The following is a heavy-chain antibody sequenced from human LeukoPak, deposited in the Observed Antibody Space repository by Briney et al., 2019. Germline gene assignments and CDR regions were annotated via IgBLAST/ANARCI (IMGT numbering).Heavy chain of an antibody. Sequence: SVKASCKASGGTFSSYAISWVRQAPEQGLEWMGGIIPIFGTANYAQKFQGRVTITTDESTSTAYMELSSLRSEDTAVYYCARGPIDSSGYYGVFDAFDIWGQGTMVTVSS. CDR2: IIPIFGTA. J-gene: IGHJ3*02. D-gene: IGHD3-22*01. V-gene: IGHV1-69*05. CDR1: GGTFSSYA. CDR3: ARGPIDSSGYYGVFDAFDI.